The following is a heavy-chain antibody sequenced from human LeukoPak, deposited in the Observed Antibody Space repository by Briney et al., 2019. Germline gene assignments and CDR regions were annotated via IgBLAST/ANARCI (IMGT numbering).Heavy chain of an antibody. Sequence: HPGGSLRLSCAASGFTFDDYAMHWVRQAPGKGLEWVSGISWNSGSIGYADSVKGRFTISRDNAKNSLYLQMNSLRAEDTALYYCAKEEGYYDSSGYRPFDYWGQGTLVTVSS. CDR3: AKEEGYYDSSGYRPFDY. V-gene: IGHV3-9*01. CDR1: GFTFDDYA. J-gene: IGHJ4*02. CDR2: ISWNSGSI. D-gene: IGHD3-22*01.